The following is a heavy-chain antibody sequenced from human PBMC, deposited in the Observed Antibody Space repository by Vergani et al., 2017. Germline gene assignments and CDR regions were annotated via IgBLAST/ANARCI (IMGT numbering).Heavy chain of an antibody. Sequence: EVQLVESGGGLVQPGGSLRLSCAASGFTFSSYSMNWVRQAPGKGLEWVSYISSSSSTIYYADSVKGRFTISRDNAKNSLYLQMNSLRDEDTAVYYCARDLYGDYVEDFDYWGQGTLVTVSS. CDR3: ARDLYGDYVEDFDY. V-gene: IGHV3-48*02. CDR1: GFTFSSYS. CDR2: ISSSSSTI. D-gene: IGHD4-17*01. J-gene: IGHJ4*02.